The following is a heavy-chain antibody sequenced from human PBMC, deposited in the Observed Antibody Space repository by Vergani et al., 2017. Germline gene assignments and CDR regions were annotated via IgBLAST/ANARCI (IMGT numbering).Heavy chain of an antibody. J-gene: IGHJ4*02. CDR2: INPSGGHT. D-gene: IGHD3-9*01. Sequence: QVQVVQSGAEVKKSGASVKVSCKTSGYTFSNYYMHWVRQAPGQGLEWMGIINPSGGHTNYAQKFQGRVTMTRDTSTSTVYMELSSLRSEDTAIYYCAGGDYVSWTGYRYWGQGTLVTVSA. CDR1: GYTFSNYY. CDR3: AGGDYVSWTGYRY. V-gene: IGHV1-46*03.